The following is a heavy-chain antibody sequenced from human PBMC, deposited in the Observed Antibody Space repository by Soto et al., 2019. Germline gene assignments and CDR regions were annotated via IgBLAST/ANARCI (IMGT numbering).Heavy chain of an antibody. CDR3: ARSQLIISSRYGYYYSGMDV. D-gene: IGHD6-25*01. V-gene: IGHV3-7*01. CDR1: GFTFSSYW. CDR2: IKQDGSEK. Sequence: GGSLRLSCAASGFTFSSYWMSWVRQAPGKGLEWVANIKQDGSEKYYVDSVKGRFTISRDNAKNSLYLQMNSLRAEDTAVYYCARSQLIISSRYGYYYSGMDVWGQGNTVTVSS. J-gene: IGHJ6*02.